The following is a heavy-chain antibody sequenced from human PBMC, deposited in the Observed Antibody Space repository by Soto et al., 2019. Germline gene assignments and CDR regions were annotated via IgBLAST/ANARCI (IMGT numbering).Heavy chain of an antibody. CDR1: GVTFSTYH. V-gene: IGHV3-48*03. J-gene: IGHJ6*02. CDR3: ARDGSPVTTNYHYAMDV. D-gene: IGHD4-17*01. CDR2: IHSGGSRI. Sequence: EVQLVESGGGLVQPGGSLILSCAASGVTFSTYHMNWVRQAPGKGLEWESYIHSGGSRIYYADSVKCRFSISRDNAKNSLYLQMNSLRAENTDVYYCARDGSPVTTNYHYAMDVWGQGTTVTVSS.